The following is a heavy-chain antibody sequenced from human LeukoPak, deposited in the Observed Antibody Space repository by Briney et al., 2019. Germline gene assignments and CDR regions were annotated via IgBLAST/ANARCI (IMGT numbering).Heavy chain of an antibody. Sequence: SETLSLTCTVSGGSISTYYWSWIRQPPGKGLEWIGYIYYSGSTNYNPSLKSRVTISVDTSKNQFSLKLSSVTAADTAVYCCARGATSLSYFDSRGQGTLVTVPS. CDR1: GGSISTYY. V-gene: IGHV4-59*01. D-gene: IGHD2/OR15-2a*01. CDR2: IYYSGST. J-gene: IGHJ4*02. CDR3: ARGATSLSYFDS.